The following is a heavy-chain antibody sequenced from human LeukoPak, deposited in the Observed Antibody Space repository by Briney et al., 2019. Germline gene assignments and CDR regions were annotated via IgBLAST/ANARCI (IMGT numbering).Heavy chain of an antibody. CDR1: GFTFSDYY. J-gene: IGHJ4*02. Sequence: GGSLRLSCAASGFTFSDYYMSWIRQAPGKGLEWVSAISGSGGSTYYADSVKGRFTISRDNSKNTLYLQMNSLRAEDTAVYYCAKDPPGYYYDSSGDWGQGTLVTVSS. D-gene: IGHD3-22*01. CDR2: ISGSGGST. CDR3: AKDPPGYYYDSSGD. V-gene: IGHV3-23*01.